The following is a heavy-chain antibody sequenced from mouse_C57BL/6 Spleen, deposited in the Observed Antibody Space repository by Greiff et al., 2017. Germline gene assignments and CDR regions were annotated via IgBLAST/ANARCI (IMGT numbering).Heavy chain of an antibody. CDR3: AGGLLYCGSSYAFDY. CDR2: IRSKSDNYAT. CDR1: GFTFSNYW. Sequence: EVQGVESGGGLVQPGGSMKLSCVASGFTFSNYWMNWVRQSPEKGLEWVAQIRSKSDNYATHYAESVKGRITISRDDSKSSVYLQMNNLRAEDTGIYYCAGGLLYCGSSYAFDYWGQGTTLTVSS. V-gene: IGHV6-3*01. D-gene: IGHD1-1*01. J-gene: IGHJ2*01.